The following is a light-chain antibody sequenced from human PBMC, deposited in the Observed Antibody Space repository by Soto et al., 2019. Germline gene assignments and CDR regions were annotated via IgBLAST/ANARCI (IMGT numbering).Light chain of an antibody. CDR3: LQYNYYWT. J-gene: IGKJ1*01. Sequence: DIQMTQSPSTLSASVGDRVTITCRASQNINSWLAWYQQKSGQGPRLLIYKASTLESGVPSRFTGTQSGTEFTLTISSLQPDDYATYFCLQYNYYWTFGQGTRIEVK. CDR2: KAS. CDR1: QNINSW. V-gene: IGKV1-5*03.